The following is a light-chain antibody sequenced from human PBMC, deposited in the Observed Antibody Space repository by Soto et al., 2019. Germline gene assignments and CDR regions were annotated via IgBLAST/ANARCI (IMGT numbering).Light chain of an antibody. Sequence: IVLTQSPATLSLSPGERATLSCRASQSVSSYLAWYQQKPGQAPRLLIYGASSRATGIPARFSGSGSGTDFTLTISSLEPEDFAVYYCQQRASTPLTFGQGTKVDI. V-gene: IGKV3-11*01. J-gene: IGKJ1*01. CDR2: GAS. CDR3: QQRASTPLT. CDR1: QSVSSY.